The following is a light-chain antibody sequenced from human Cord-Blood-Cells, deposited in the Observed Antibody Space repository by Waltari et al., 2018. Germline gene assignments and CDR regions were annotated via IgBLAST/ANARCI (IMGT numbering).Light chain of an antibody. CDR3: CSYAGSVV. V-gene: IGLV2-23*01. J-gene: IGLJ2*01. CDR2: DGS. CDR1: SSDVGSYNL. Sequence: QSALTQPASVSGSPGQSITISCTGTSSDVGSYNLVSWYHQNPGKAPKLMIYDGSKRPSGVSNRFSGSKSGNMASLTISGLQAEDEADYYCCSYAGSVVFGGGTKLTVL.